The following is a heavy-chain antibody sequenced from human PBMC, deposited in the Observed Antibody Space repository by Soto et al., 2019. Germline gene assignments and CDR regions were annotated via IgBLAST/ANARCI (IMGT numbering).Heavy chain of an antibody. D-gene: IGHD3-10*01. V-gene: IGHV3-30*18. J-gene: IGHJ6*02. CDR1: GFTFSSYG. Sequence: GGSLRLSCAASGFTFSSYGMHWVRQAPGKGLEWVAVISYDGSNKYYADSVKGRFTISRDNSKNTLYLQMNSLRAEDTAVYYCAKAGVWFGESDPYYYYGMDVWGQGTTVTVSS. CDR2: ISYDGSNK. CDR3: AKAGVWFGESDPYYYYGMDV.